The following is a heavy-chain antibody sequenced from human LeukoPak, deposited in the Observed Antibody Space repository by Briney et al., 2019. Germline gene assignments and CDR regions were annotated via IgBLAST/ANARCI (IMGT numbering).Heavy chain of an antibody. D-gene: IGHD1-26*01. J-gene: IGHJ6*03. V-gene: IGHV1-8*03. CDR3: ARSTSGVGATTGGYYYYMDV. CDR2: MNPNSGNT. Sequence: ASVKVSCEASGYTFTSYDINWVRQATGQGLEWMGWMNPNSGNTGYAQKFQGRVTITRNTSISTAYMELSSLRSEDTAVYYCARSTSGVGATTGGYYYYMDVWGKGTTVTVSS. CDR1: GYTFTSYD.